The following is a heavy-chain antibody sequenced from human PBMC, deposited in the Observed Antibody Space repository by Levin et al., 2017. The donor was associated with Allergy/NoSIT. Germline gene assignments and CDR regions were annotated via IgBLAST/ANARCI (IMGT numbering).Heavy chain of an antibody. D-gene: IGHD6-19*01. J-gene: IGHJ4*02. CDR1: GGPISSYY. Sequence: SQTLSLTCSVSGGPISSYYWSWIRQPPGKGLEWIGDIYYSGRTNYNPSLKSRVTVSLDTSKNQFSLKLSSVTAADTAVYYCARDGNNSGWHYFDYWGQGTLVTVSS. CDR2: IYYSGRT. V-gene: IGHV4-59*01. CDR3: ARDGNNSGWHYFDY.